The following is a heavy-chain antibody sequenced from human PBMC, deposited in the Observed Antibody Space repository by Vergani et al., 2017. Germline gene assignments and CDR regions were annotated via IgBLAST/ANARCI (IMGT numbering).Heavy chain of an antibody. CDR1: GGSFTSYH. J-gene: IGHJ6*03. V-gene: IGHV4-34*01. CDR3: ARVNTDTNGHLYFYYYMDV. D-gene: IGHD2-8*01. CDR2: IDHTGRP. Sequence: QVQLQQWGGGLLKPSETLSLTCVVTGGSFTSYHWTWLRQSPGEGLEWVGDIDHTGRPDYNPSLKSRLTMSVEKSRNQFSLTLNSVTSTDTAIYFCARVNTDTNGHLYFYYYMDVWGQGTAVTVS.